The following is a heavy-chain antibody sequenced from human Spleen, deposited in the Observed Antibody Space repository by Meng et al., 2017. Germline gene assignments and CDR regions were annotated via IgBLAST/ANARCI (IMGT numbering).Heavy chain of an antibody. J-gene: IGHJ4*02. Sequence: QVHLVESGGAVVQPVRSLRLSCAASGLTLRNYDMHWVRQAPGKGLEWVSIISHDGNDKYYADSLKGRFTISRDNSKNTLFLQMNSLRREDTAIYYCARRGTGTSLIDYWGPGTLVTVSS. CDR3: ARRGTGTSLIDY. D-gene: IGHD1-7*01. CDR2: ISHDGNDK. CDR1: GLTLRNYD. V-gene: IGHV3-30-3*01.